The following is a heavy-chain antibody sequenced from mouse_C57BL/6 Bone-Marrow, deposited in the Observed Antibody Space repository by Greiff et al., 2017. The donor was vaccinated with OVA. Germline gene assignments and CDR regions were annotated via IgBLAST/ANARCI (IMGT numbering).Heavy chain of an antibody. CDR3: TTGGYRLWLDPPPAWFAY. CDR1: GFNIKDYY. D-gene: IGHD2-2*01. J-gene: IGHJ3*01. CDR2: IDPEDGDT. Sequence: VQLQQSGAELVRPGASVKLSCTASGFNIKDYYMHWVKQRPEQGLEWIGRIDPEDGDTEYAPKFQGKATMTADTSSNTAYLQLSSLTSEDTAVYYCTTGGYRLWLDPPPAWFAYWGQGTLVTVSA. V-gene: IGHV14-1*01.